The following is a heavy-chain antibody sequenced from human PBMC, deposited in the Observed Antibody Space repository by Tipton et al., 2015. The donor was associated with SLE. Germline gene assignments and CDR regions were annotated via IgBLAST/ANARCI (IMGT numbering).Heavy chain of an antibody. Sequence: LRLSCTVSGGSISSGGYYWSWIRQHPGKGLEWIGYIYYSGSTYYNPSLKSRVTISVDTSKNQFSLKLSSVTAADTAVYYCARGPYSSSSGPYYFDYWGQGTLVTVSS. CDR1: GGSISSGGYY. D-gene: IGHD6-6*01. J-gene: IGHJ4*02. CDR3: ARGPYSSSSGPYYFDY. CDR2: IYYSGST. V-gene: IGHV4-31*03.